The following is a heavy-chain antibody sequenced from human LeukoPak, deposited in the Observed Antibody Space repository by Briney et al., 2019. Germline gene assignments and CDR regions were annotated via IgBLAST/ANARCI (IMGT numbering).Heavy chain of an antibody. CDR2: IWSNGNDE. V-gene: IGHV3-33*01. J-gene: IGHJ4*02. D-gene: IGHD3-10*01. CDR1: GFTFSYYG. CDR3: AGSGAGEDYFDY. Sequence: PGRSLRLSCAASGFTFSYYGMHWVRQAPGKGLEWVAVIWSNGNDEYYADSVKGRFAISRDNSKNTVYLQMNSLGVEDTAVYFCAGSGAGEDYFDYWGQGTPVTVSS.